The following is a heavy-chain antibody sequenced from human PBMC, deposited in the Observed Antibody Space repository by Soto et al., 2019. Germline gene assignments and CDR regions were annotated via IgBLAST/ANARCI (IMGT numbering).Heavy chain of an antibody. CDR2: IYHSGST. V-gene: IGHV4-4*02. CDR3: ARVNTESPEALERTYYYYYGMDV. CDR1: GGAISSSNW. D-gene: IGHD1-1*01. Sequence: PSLACAFCGGAISSSNWWSWVRQPPGKGLERIGEIYHSGSTNYNPSLKSRVTISVDKSKNQFSLKLSSVTAEETGVYYCARVNTESPEALERTYYYYYGMDVWGQGTKVTVSS. J-gene: IGHJ6*02.